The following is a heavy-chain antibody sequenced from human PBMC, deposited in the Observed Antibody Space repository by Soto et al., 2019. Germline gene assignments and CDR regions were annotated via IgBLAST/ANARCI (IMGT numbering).Heavy chain of an antibody. CDR1: GYTFTKYT. CDR2: INPANGNR. CDR3: DRSGWYNGYYYYYYGMDV. Sequence: ASVNVSCKASGYTFTKYTIIWVLQAPGQSLEWMGWINPANGNRKYSQKFQDRVTITGDISASTAYMELSSLTSEDTAVYYCDRSGWYNGYYYYYYGMDVWGHGTTVTVSS. D-gene: IGHD6-19*01. V-gene: IGHV1-3*01. J-gene: IGHJ6*02.